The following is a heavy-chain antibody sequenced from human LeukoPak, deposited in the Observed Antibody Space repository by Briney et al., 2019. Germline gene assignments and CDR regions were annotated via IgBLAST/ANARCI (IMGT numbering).Heavy chain of an antibody. D-gene: IGHD3-3*01. Sequence: SETLSLTRTVSGGSISSYYWSWIRQPPGKGLEWIGYIYYSGSTNYNPSLKSRVTISVDTSKNQFSLKLSSVTAADTAVYYCARTVTIFGVAYFDCWGQGTLVTVSS. CDR1: GGSISSYY. J-gene: IGHJ4*02. CDR2: IYYSGST. CDR3: ARTVTIFGVAYFDC. V-gene: IGHV4-59*01.